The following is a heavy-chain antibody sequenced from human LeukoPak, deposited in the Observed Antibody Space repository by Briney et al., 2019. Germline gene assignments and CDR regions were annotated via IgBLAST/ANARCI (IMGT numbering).Heavy chain of an antibody. V-gene: IGHV1-46*01. CDR3: ARGIQLSKYGMDV. D-gene: IGHD5-18*01. J-gene: IGHJ6*02. CDR1: GYTFTSYY. Sequence: ASVKVSCKASGYTFTSYYMHWVRQAPGQGLEWMGIINPSGGSTNYAQKFQGRVTMTRDTSTSTVYMDLSSLTSEDTAVYYCARGIQLSKYGMDVWGQGTTVTVSS. CDR2: INPSGGST.